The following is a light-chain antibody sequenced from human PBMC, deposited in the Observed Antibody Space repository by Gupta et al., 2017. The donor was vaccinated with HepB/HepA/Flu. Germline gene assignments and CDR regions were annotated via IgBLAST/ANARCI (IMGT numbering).Light chain of an antibody. V-gene: IGKV3-20*01. J-gene: IGKJ3*01. CDR2: GAS. Sequence: EIVLTQSPGTLSLSPGERATLSCRASQSLSGSLLAWYQQKPGQAPRLLIYGASSRANGIPDRFTGSGSGTDFTLTINRLEPEDFAVYFCHQYGASPRTFGQGTKVDIK. CDR3: HQYGASPRT. CDR1: QSLSGSL.